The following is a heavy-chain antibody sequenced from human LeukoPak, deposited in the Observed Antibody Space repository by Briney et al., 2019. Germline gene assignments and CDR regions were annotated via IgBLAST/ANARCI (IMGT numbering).Heavy chain of an antibody. CDR2: IYSGGST. CDR1: GFTVSSNY. J-gene: IGHJ4*02. D-gene: IGHD5-12*01. Sequence: GGSLRLSCAASGFTVSSNYMSWVRQAPRKGLEWVSVIYSGGSTYYADSVKGRFTISRDNSKNTLYLQMNSLRAEDTAVYYCARMGSGYGDFDYWGQGTLVTVSS. V-gene: IGHV3-53*01. CDR3: ARMGSGYGDFDY.